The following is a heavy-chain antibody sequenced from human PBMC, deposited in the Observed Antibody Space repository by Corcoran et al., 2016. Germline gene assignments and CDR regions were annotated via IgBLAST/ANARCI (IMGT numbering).Heavy chain of an antibody. D-gene: IGHD6-19*01. CDR3: AREKPSGWYDEGAFDI. V-gene: IGHV6-1*01. CDR2: TYYRSKWYN. CDR1: GDSVSSNSAA. J-gene: IGHJ3*02. Sequence: QVQLQQSGPGLVKSSHTLSLTCAISGDSVSSNSAAWNWIRQSPSRGLEWLGRTYYRSKWYNDYAVSVKSRITINPDTSKNQFSLQLNSVTPEDTAVYYCAREKPSGWYDEGAFDIWGHGTMVTVSS.